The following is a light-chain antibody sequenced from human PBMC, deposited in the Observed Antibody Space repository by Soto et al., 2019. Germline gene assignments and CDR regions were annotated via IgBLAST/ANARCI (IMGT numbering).Light chain of an antibody. CDR3: LQDYNYPYS. Sequence: IQMTQSPSTLSASVGDRVTITCRASQNIRTWLSWYQQKPGKAPKLLIYAASSLQSGVPSRFSGSGSGTDFALTIGSLQPEDFATYFCLQDYNYPYSFGQGTKLEIK. CDR1: QNIRTW. CDR2: AAS. V-gene: IGKV1-6*01. J-gene: IGKJ2*01.